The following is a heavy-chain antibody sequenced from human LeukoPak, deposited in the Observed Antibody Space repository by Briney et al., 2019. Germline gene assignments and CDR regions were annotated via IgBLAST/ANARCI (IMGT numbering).Heavy chain of an antibody. V-gene: IGHV3-23*01. CDR2: MSDSGGRT. D-gene: IGHD3-22*01. CDR3: AKRGVVIRVILVGFHKEAYYFDS. CDR1: GITLSNYG. Sequence: GGSLRLSCAVSGITLSNYGMSWVRRAPGKGLEWVAGMSDSGGRTNYADSVKGRFTISRDNPKNTLYLQMNSLRAEDTAVYFCAKRGVVIRVILVGFHKEAYYFDSWGQGALVTVSS. J-gene: IGHJ4*02.